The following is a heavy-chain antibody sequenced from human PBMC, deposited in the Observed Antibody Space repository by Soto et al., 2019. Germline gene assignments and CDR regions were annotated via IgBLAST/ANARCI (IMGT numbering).Heavy chain of an antibody. D-gene: IGHD1-7*01. CDR3: ATSGGILGTRSWFDP. CDR1: GYTFTRYY. CDR2: INPSVGSK. J-gene: IGHJ5*02. V-gene: IGHV1-46*01. Sequence: QVQLVQSGAEVKKPGASVRVSCKASGYTFTRYYMHWVRQAPGQGLEWMGIINPSVGSKNYAQKFQGRVTRTRDTSTSTVYMELSSLRSEDTAVYYWATSGGILGTRSWFDPWGQGTLVTVSS.